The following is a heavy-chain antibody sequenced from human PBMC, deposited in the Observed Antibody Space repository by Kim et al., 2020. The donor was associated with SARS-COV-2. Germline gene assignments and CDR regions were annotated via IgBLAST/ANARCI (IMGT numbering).Heavy chain of an antibody. CDR1: GFTFSSYS. J-gene: IGHJ6*02. CDR3: ARDGEWQQLVLDYYYYGMDV. CDR2: ISSSSSTI. D-gene: IGHD6-13*01. Sequence: GGSLRLSCAASGFTFSSYSMNWVRQAPGKGLEWVSYISSSSSTIYYADSVKGRFTISRDNAKNSLYLQMNSLRDEDTAVYYCARDGEWQQLVLDYYYYGMDVWGQGTTVTVSS. V-gene: IGHV3-48*02.